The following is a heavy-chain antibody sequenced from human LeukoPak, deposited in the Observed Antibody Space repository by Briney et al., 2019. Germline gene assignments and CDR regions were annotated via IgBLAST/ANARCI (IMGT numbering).Heavy chain of an antibody. D-gene: IGHD2-2*01. J-gene: IGHJ4*02. Sequence: GGSLRLSCAASGFTFSSYTMNWVRQAPGKGLEWVSSISSSSSYIYYADSVKGRFTISRDNAKNSLYLQMNSLRAEDTAVYYCARSPTKRVPEDYWGQGTLVTVSS. CDR1: GFTFSSYT. CDR3: ARSPTKRVPEDY. CDR2: ISSSSSYI. V-gene: IGHV3-21*01.